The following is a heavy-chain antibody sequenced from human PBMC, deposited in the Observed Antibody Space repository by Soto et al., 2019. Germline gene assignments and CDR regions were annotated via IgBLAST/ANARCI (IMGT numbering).Heavy chain of an antibody. CDR1: GGSISSGGYY. CDR3: ARDRGLRGGMDV. D-gene: IGHD3-10*01. Sequence: QVQLQESGPGLVKPSQTLSLTCTVYGGSISSGGYYWSWIRQHPGKGLEWIGYIYYSGSTYYNPSLKSRVTISVDTSKNQFSLKRSSVTAADTAVYYCARDRGLRGGMDVWGQGTTVTVSS. J-gene: IGHJ6*02. V-gene: IGHV4-31*03. CDR2: IYYSGST.